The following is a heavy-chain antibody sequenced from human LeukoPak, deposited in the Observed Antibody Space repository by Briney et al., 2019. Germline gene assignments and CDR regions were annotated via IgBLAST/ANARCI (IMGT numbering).Heavy chain of an antibody. CDR2: IDPAGNT. CDR1: GFTFSNYD. Sequence: GGSLRLSCVASGFTFSNYDMHWVRQATGKGLEWISAIDPAGNTWYSDSVKGRVTISRENAKSSLFLQMNSLRAADTAVYYCVREPAYTGTWWYPDLWGRGTLVTVSS. J-gene: IGHJ2*01. D-gene: IGHD3-16*01. CDR3: VREPAYTGTWWYPDL. V-gene: IGHV3-13*01.